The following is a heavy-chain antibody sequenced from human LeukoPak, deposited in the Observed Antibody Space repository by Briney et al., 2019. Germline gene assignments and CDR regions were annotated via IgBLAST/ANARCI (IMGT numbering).Heavy chain of an antibody. J-gene: IGHJ6*03. CDR1: GFTFSSYW. V-gene: IGHV3-7*01. D-gene: IGHD2-2*01. CDR2: IKQDGSEK. Sequence: GGSLRLSCAASGFTFSSYWMSWVRQAPGKGLEWVANIKQDGSEKYYVDSVKGRFTISRGNAKNSLYLQMNSLRAEDTAVYYCASAETAAHYYYYYMDVWGKGTTVTVSS. CDR3: ASAETAAHYYYYYMDV.